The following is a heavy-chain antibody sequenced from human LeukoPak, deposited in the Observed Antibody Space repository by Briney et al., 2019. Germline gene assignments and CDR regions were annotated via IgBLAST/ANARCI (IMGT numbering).Heavy chain of an antibody. Sequence: SETLSLTCTVSGGSISSCDYYWSWIRQPPGKGLEWIGYIYYSGSTYYNPSLKSRVTMSVDTSKNQFSLKLSSVTAADTAVYYCARVRGTTQGGWFDPWGQGTLVTVSS. D-gene: IGHD1-14*01. J-gene: IGHJ5*02. CDR1: GGSISSCDYY. CDR3: ARVRGTTQGGWFDP. CDR2: IYYSGST. V-gene: IGHV4-30-4*01.